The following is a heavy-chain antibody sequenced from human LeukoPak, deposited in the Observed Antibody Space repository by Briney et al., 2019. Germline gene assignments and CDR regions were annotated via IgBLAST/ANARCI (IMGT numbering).Heavy chain of an antibody. J-gene: IGHJ4*02. D-gene: IGHD1-26*01. V-gene: IGHV1-69*13. CDR2: IIPIFGTA. CDR3: ASQEWELLGRGYYFDY. Sequence: GASVKVSCKASGGTFSSYAISWVRQAPGQGLEWMGGIIPIFGTANYAQKFQGRVTITADESTSTAYMELSSLRSEDTAVYYCASQEWELLGRGYYFDYWGQGTLVTVSS. CDR1: GGTFSSYA.